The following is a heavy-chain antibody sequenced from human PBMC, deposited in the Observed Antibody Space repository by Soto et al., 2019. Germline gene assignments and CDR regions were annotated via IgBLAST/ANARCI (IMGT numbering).Heavy chain of an antibody. CDR1: GGSIGSYY. V-gene: IGHV4-59*01. D-gene: IGHD6-13*01. CDR3: ARVLEQLAGQRDYYYMDV. J-gene: IGHJ6*03. CDR2: IYYSGST. Sequence: SETLSLTCTVSGGSIGSYYWSWIGQRPGKGLEWIGYIYYSGSTNYNPSLKSRVTISVDTSKNQFSLKLSSVTAADTAVYYCARVLEQLAGQRDYYYMDVWGKGTTVTVSS.